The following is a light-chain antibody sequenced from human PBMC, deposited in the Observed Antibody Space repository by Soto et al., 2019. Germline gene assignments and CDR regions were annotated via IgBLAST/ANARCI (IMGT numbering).Light chain of an antibody. Sequence: QSALTQPPSASGSPGQSVTISCTGTSSDVGGYNYVSWYQQHPGKAPKLMIYDVSQRPSGVPDRFSGSKSGNTASLTVSGLPAEEEADYYCSSYAGAHIVFGTGTKLTVL. V-gene: IGLV2-8*01. CDR1: SSDVGGYNY. CDR3: SSYAGAHIV. J-gene: IGLJ1*01. CDR2: DVS.